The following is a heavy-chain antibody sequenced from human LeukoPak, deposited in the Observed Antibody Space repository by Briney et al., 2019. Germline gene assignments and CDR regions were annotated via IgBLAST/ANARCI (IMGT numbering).Heavy chain of an antibody. CDR1: GFSFRDYP. D-gene: IGHD6-19*01. V-gene: IGHV3-23*01. CDR3: AKNVWTQPQWFDY. CDR2: ISAGADVI. J-gene: IGHJ4*02. Sequence: GRSLRLSCEAAGFSFRDYPMGWVRRASGKRLEWVSGISAGADVIFYADPVKGRFTISRDNSKNTLYLQMNSLRAEDTAVYYCAKNVWTQPQWFDYWGQGTLVTVSS.